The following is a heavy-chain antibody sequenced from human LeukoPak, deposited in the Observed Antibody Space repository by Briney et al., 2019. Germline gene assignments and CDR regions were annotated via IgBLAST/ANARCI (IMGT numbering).Heavy chain of an antibody. CDR2: IIPSFGTA. CDR3: ARPMTTVTTGFDY. J-gene: IGHJ4*02. V-gene: IGHV1-69*05. D-gene: IGHD4-17*01. Sequence: ASVKVSCTASGGTFNSYVINWVRQAPGQGLEWMGRIIPSFGTANYAQKFQGRVTITTDESTSTAYMELSNLRSEDTAVYFCARPMTTVTTGFDYWGQGTLVTVSS. CDR1: GGTFNSYV.